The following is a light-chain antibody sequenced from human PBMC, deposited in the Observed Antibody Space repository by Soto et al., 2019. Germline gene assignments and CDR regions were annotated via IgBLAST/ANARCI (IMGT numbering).Light chain of an antibody. Sequence: EMVLTQSPGTLSLSPGERATLSCSASQSVSSSYLAWYQQKPGQAPRLLIYGASSRATGIPDRFSGSGSGTEFTLTISRLEPEDFAVYYCQQYGSAPQYTFGQGTKREIK. CDR1: QSVSSSY. CDR3: QQYGSAPQYT. J-gene: IGKJ2*01. CDR2: GAS. V-gene: IGKV3-20*01.